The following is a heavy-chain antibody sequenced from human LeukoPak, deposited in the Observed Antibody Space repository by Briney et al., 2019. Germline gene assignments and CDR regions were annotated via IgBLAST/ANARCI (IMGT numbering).Heavy chain of an antibody. CDR1: GFTVSTND. V-gene: IGHV3-23*01. D-gene: IGHD3-22*01. CDR3: AKEIGVEYYDSSGYPYYFDY. CDR2: ISGSGGST. J-gene: IGHJ4*02. Sequence: GGSLRLSCAASGFTVSTNDMSWVRQAPGKGLEWVSAISGSGGSTYYADSVKGRFTISRDNSKNTLYLQMNSLRAEDTAVYYCAKEIGVEYYDSSGYPYYFDYWGQGTLVTVSS.